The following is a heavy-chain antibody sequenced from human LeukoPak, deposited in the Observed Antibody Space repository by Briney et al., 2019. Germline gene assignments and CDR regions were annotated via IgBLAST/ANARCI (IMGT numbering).Heavy chain of an antibody. CDR1: GFTFSSYG. CDR3: AKAGGGII. J-gene: IGHJ3*02. V-gene: IGHV3-30*02. D-gene: IGHD2-15*01. CDR2: IRYDGSNK. Sequence: PGGSLRLSCAASGFTFSSYGMYWVRQAPGKGLEWVAFIRYDGSNKYYADSVKGRFTISRDNSKNTLYLQMNSLRAEDTAVYYCAKAGGGIIWGQGTMVTVSS.